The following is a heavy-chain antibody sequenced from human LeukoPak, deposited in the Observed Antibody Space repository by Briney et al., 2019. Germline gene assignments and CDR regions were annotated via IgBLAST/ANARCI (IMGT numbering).Heavy chain of an antibody. CDR2: LNSDASHT. D-gene: IGHD6-13*01. CDR1: VLTFRGYG. CDR3: ARKAGTAAAGNYFDY. J-gene: IGHJ4*02. Sequence: PGGSRRLAFAAPVLTFRGYGMDWVAQVPGKGLWWVSRLNSDASHTTYAASVARPFNSCRDNPTNTLYLQMNSMRVEDTAVYYCARKAGTAAAGNYFDYWGQGTLVTVSS. V-gene: IGHV3-74*01.